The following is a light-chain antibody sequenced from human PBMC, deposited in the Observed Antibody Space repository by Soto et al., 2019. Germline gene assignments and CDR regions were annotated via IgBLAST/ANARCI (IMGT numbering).Light chain of an antibody. Sequence: EIVMTQSPATLSLSPGERATLSCRASQSVSSSYSCWYQQKPRQAPMLLIYGSSTSATGIPASLSGSGSGTNFTLPISSLQPEDFAVYYCQQDYNLSPLTFGGGTKVEIK. J-gene: IGKJ4*01. CDR2: GSS. CDR1: QSVSSSY. V-gene: IGKV3D-7*01. CDR3: QQDYNLSPLT.